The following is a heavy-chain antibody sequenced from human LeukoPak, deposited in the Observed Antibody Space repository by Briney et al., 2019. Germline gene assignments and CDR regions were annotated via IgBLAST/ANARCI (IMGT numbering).Heavy chain of an antibody. CDR1: GGSISSSSYY. Sequence: PSETLSLTCTVSGGSISSSSYYWGWIRQPPGKGPEWIGSIYYSGSTYYNPSLKSRVTISVDTSKNQFSLKLSSVTAADTAVYYCASYYDFWSDLNGGNWFDPWGQGTLVTVSS. J-gene: IGHJ5*02. D-gene: IGHD3-3*01. CDR3: ASYYDFWSDLNGGNWFDP. CDR2: IYYSGST. V-gene: IGHV4-39*01.